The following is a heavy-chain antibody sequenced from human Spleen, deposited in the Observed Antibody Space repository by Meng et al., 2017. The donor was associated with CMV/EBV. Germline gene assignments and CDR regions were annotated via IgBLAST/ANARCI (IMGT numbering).Heavy chain of an antibody. Sequence: GGSLRLSCAASGFTFSSYAMSWVRQAPGKGLEWVSAISGSGGSTYYADSVKGRFTISRDNSKNTLYLQMNSLRGDDTAVYYCARLGSLHYNAFDVWGQGTMVTVSS. D-gene: IGHD3-10*01. CDR2: ISGSGGST. CDR1: GFTFSSYA. V-gene: IGHV3-23*01. CDR3: ARLGSLHYNAFDV. J-gene: IGHJ3*01.